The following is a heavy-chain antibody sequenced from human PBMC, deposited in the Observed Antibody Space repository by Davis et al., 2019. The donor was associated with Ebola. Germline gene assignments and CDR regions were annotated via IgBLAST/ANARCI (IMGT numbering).Heavy chain of an antibody. V-gene: IGHV4-38-2*02. D-gene: IGHD3-22*01. CDR1: GYSISSGYY. CDR3: ARVRQYYYDSSGYWASYYFDY. Sequence: MPSETLSLTCTVSGYSISSGYYWGWIRQPPGKGLEWIGSIYHSGSTYYNPSLKSRVTISVDTSKNQFSLKLSSVTAADTAVYYCARVRQYYYDSSGYWASYYFDYWGQGTLVTVSS. J-gene: IGHJ4*02. CDR2: IYHSGST.